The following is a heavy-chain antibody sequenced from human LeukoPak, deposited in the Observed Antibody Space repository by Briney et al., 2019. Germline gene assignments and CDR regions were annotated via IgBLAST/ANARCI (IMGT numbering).Heavy chain of an antibody. CDR1: GYTFTNYG. CDR2: ISPYNGNT. J-gene: IGHJ5*02. Sequence: ASVKVSCKASGYTFTNYGITWVRQAPGQGPEWMGWISPYNGNTKYAQMVQGRVTMTTDTSTSTAYMELRSLRSDDTAVYYCARGGSSGPEGWFDPWAQGTLVTVSS. D-gene: IGHD3-22*01. CDR3: ARGGSSGPEGWFDP. V-gene: IGHV1-18*01.